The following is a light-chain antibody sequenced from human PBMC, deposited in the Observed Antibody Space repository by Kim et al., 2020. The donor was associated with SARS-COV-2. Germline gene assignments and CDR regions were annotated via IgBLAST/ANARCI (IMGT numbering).Light chain of an antibody. V-gene: IGLV2-14*03. CDR2: DVS. CDR1: SSDVGAYNF. J-gene: IGLJ2*01. Sequence: QSALTQPASVSGSPGQSITISCTGTSSDVGAYNFISWYQQHPGKAPRLMIYDVSDRPSGFSNRFSGSKSGNTASLTISGLQAEDEGDYYCSSYTSSGTQVFGGGTKVTVL. CDR3: SSYTSSGTQV.